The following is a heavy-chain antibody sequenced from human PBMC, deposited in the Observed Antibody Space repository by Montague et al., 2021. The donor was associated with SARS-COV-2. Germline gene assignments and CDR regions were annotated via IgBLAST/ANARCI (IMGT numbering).Heavy chain of an antibody. CDR2: IYHSGST. CDR1: GYSISSGYY. J-gene: IGHJ4*02. V-gene: IGHV4-38-2*02. D-gene: IGHD3-3*01. Sequence: SETQSLTCTVSGYSISSGYYWGWIRQPPGKGLEWIGSIYHSGSTYYNPSLKSRVTISVDTSKNQFSLKLSSVTAADTAVYYCARDVRYYDFWSGRAQTSPDYWGQGTLVTVSS. CDR3: ARDVRYYDFWSGRAQTSPDY.